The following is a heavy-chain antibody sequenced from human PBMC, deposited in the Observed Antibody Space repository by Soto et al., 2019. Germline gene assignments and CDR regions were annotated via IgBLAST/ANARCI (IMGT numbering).Heavy chain of an antibody. CDR3: ARDWSRYYDNSGLIWFY. Sequence: QIQLVQSGGEVKKPGASVKVSCKASGYTFRSYGISWVRQAPGRGLEWVGWISAYNGDTHYAPKFQDRITLTTGTSTDTADMELRSLRLDDTAVYYCARDWSRYYDNSGLIWFYWGQGSLVTVSS. D-gene: IGHD3-22*01. V-gene: IGHV1-18*04. CDR1: GYTFRSYG. J-gene: IGHJ4*02. CDR2: ISAYNGDT.